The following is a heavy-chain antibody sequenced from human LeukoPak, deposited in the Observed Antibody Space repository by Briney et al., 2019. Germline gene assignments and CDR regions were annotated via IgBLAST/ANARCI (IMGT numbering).Heavy chain of an antibody. Sequence: SETLSLTCTVSGGSISSGGYYWSWIRQPPGKGLEWIGYIYHSGSTYYNPSLKSRVTISVDRSKNQFSLKLSSVTAADTAVYYCARAPRSGADYWGQGTLVTVSS. D-gene: IGHD3-3*01. CDR3: ARAPRSGADY. CDR2: IYHSGST. V-gene: IGHV4-30-2*01. J-gene: IGHJ4*02. CDR1: GGSISSGGYY.